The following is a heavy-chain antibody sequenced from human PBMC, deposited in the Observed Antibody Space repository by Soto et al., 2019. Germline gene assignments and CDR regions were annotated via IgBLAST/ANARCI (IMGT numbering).Heavy chain of an antibody. CDR1: GFPFTAFY. D-gene: IGHD4-4*01. CDR3: AGWGGHDYNY. Sequence: EVQLVQSGGGLVQPGGSLRLSCVGSGFPFTAFYMNWVRQAPGKGLAWVANIRPDGSETNYVESVKGRFTTSRDNDKNSLFLQMNSLRADDTAVYYCAGWGGHDYNYWGQGILVTVSS. CDR2: IRPDGSET. V-gene: IGHV3-7*03. J-gene: IGHJ4*02.